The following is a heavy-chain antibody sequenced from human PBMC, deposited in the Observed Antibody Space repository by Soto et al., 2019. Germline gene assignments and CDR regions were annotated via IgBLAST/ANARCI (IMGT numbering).Heavy chain of an antibody. D-gene: IGHD2-2*01. CDR3: AKDPRDYCSSTSCYQGYY. CDR2: ISGSGGST. Sequence: GGSLRLSCAASGFTFSSYAMSWVRQAPGKGLEWVSAISGSGGSTYYADSVKGRFTISRDNSKNTLYLQMNSLRAEDTAVYYCAKDPRDYCSSTSCYQGYYWGQGTLVTVSS. J-gene: IGHJ4*02. V-gene: IGHV3-23*01. CDR1: GFTFSSYA.